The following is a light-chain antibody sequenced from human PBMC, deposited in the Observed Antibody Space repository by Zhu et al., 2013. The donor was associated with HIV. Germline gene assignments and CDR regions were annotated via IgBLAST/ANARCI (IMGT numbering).Light chain of an antibody. V-gene: IGKV3-20*01. CDR2: DAS. Sequence: DIVLTQSPGTLSLSPGDTATLSCRASQFVGSSTFLAWYQQKRGQAPRLLIYDASSRATGIPDRFRGSGSGTDFTLTISRLEPEDFAVYYCQQYGKSPLTFGGGTTVEIK. CDR3: QQYGKSPLT. J-gene: IGKJ4*01. CDR1: QFVGSSTF.